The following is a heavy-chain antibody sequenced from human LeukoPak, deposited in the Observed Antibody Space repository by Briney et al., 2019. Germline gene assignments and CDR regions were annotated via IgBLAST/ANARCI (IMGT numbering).Heavy chain of an antibody. Sequence: SVKVSCKASGGTFSSYAISWVRQAPGQGLEWMGRIIPIFGTANYAQKFQGRVTITTGESTSTACMELSSLRSEDTAVYYCARGVAVAVTFDYWGQGTLVTVSS. D-gene: IGHD6-19*01. J-gene: IGHJ4*02. CDR1: GGTFSSYA. CDR3: ARGVAVAVTFDY. V-gene: IGHV1-69*05. CDR2: IIPIFGTA.